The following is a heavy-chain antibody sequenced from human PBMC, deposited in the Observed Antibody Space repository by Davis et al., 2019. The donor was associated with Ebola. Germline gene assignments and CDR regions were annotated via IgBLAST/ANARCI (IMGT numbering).Heavy chain of an antibody. Sequence: AASVKVSCKASGGTFSSYAISWVRQAPGQGLEWMGGIIPIFGTANYARKFQGRVTITADESTSTAYMELSSLRSEDTAVYYCAGRYCSGGSCYSRGYYYYGMDVWGQGTTVTVSS. V-gene: IGHV1-69*13. J-gene: IGHJ6*02. CDR1: GGTFSSYA. CDR2: IIPIFGTA. CDR3: AGRYCSGGSCYSRGYYYYGMDV. D-gene: IGHD2-15*01.